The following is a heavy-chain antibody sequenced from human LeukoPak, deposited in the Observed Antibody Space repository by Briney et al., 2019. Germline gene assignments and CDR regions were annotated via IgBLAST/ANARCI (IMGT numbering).Heavy chain of an antibody. V-gene: IGHV3-23*01. J-gene: IGHJ3*02. Sequence: GGSLRLSRAASGFTLDAYAIHWVRQAPGKGLEWVSVIRGGGAVAFYADSVKGRFAISRDSSRNTLYLHLNSLRADDTAVYYCAKSSSSYGNDALDIWGQGTMVTVSS. CDR1: GFTLDAYA. CDR2: IRGGGAVA. D-gene: IGHD5-18*01. CDR3: AKSSSSYGNDALDI.